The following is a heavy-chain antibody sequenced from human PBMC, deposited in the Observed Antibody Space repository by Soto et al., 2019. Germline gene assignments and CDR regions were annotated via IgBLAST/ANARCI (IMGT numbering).Heavy chain of an antibody. CDR2: ISSGSHFI. CDR1: GFNFPVYS. CDR3: ARDQSQGQMLLPYFDY. J-gene: IGHJ4*02. V-gene: IGHV3-21*04. D-gene: IGHD3-10*02. Sequence: GGSLRLSCAASGFNFPVYSMNWVRHAPGKGLEWVASISSGSHFIYYADSVRGRFTISRDNARDSLLLQMNSLRAGDTGVYFCARDQSQGQMLLPYFDYWGQGTLVTVSS.